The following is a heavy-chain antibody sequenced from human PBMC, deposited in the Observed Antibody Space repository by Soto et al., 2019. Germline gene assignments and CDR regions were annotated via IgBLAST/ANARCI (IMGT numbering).Heavy chain of an antibody. CDR3: SRDGDTDMSYYFDY. D-gene: IGHD5-18*01. CDR2: IRSKPYGGAT. Sequence: GGSLRLSCTASGFTFGDYALTWVRQAPGKGLEWVGFIRSKPYGGATEYAASVEGRFTISRDDSKSIAYLQLNSLKTEDTAVYFCSRDGDTDMSYYFDYWGQGALVTVSS. V-gene: IGHV3-49*04. J-gene: IGHJ4*02. CDR1: GFTFGDYA.